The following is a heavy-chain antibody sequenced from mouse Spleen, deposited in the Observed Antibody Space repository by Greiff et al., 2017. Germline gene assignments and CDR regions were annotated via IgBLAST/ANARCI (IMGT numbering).Heavy chain of an antibody. CDR1: GYTFTDYE. J-gene: IGHJ2*01. Sequence: VQLQQSGAELVRPGASVTLSCKASGYTFTDYEMHWVKQTPVHGLEWIGAIDPETGGTAYNQKFKGKAILTADKSSSTAYMELRSLTSEDSAVYYCTRSPMITTLDYWGQGTTLTVSS. D-gene: IGHD2-4*01. CDR3: TRSPMITTLDY. V-gene: IGHV1-15*01. CDR2: IDPETGGT.